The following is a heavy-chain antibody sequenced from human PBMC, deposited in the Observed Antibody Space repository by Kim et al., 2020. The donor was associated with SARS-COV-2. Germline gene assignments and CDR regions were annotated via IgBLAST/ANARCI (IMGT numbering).Heavy chain of an antibody. Sequence: GGSLRLSCAASGFTFSSYSMNWVRQAPGKGLEWVSSISSSSSYIYYADSVKGRFTISRDNAKNSLYLQMNSLRAEDTAVYYCARGGYDILTGYYVYYGMDVWGQGTTVTVSS. V-gene: IGHV3-21*01. CDR1: GFTFSSYS. CDR3: ARGGYDILTGYYVYYGMDV. CDR2: ISSSSSYI. J-gene: IGHJ6*02. D-gene: IGHD3-9*01.